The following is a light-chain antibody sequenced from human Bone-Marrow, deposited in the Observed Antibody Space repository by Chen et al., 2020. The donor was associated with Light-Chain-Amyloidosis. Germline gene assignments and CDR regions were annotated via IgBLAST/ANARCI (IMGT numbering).Light chain of an antibody. CDR3: RSYAGDSTYV. CDR1: SSDVGGYNL. CDR2: GVS. Sequence: QSALTQPASVSGSPGQSITISCTGTSSDVGGYNLVSCYQQHPGKAPKLMIYGVSKRPSGVSNRFSGSKSGNTASLTISGLQAEDESDYYCRSYAGDSTYVFGIGTKVTVL. J-gene: IGLJ1*01. V-gene: IGLV2-23*02.